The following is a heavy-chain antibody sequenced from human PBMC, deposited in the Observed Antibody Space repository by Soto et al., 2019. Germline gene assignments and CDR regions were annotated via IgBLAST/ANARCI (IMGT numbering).Heavy chain of an antibody. V-gene: IGHV1-69*13. CDR3: ARDRGYCTNGVCYYFDY. CDR1: GGTFISYA. D-gene: IGHD2-8*01. CDR2: IIPIFGTA. Sequence: SVKVSCKASGGTFISYAISWVRQAPGQGLEWMGGIIPIFGTANYAQKFQGRVTITADESTSTAYMELSSLRSEDTAVYYCARDRGYCTNGVCYYFDYWGQGTLVTVSS. J-gene: IGHJ4*02.